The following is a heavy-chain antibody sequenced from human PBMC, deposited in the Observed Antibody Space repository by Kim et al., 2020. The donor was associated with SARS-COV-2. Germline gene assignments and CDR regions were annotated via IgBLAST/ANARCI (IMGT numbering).Heavy chain of an antibody. CDR2: IYYSGST. Sequence: SETLSLTCTVSGGSISSSSYYWGWIRQPPGKGLEWIGSIYYSGSTYYNPSLKSRVTISVDTSKNQFSLKLSSVTAADTAVYYCARLNWGSYRYSIETDYWGQGTLVTVSS. V-gene: IGHV4-39*01. D-gene: IGHD3-16*02. J-gene: IGHJ4*02. CDR1: GGSISSSSYY. CDR3: ARLNWGSYRYSIETDY.